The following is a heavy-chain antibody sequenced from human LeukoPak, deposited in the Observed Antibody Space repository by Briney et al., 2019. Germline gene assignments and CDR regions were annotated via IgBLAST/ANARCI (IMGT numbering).Heavy chain of an antibody. D-gene: IGHD6-13*01. CDR1: GYTFTTYW. Sequence: GESLKISCKGSGYTFTTYWITWVRQMPGKGLEWMGNIDPSDPYTNYSPSFQGHVTISADRSINAAYLQWSSLKASDTAMYYCARQGYSSTSFDYWGQGSLVTVSS. CDR3: ARQGYSSTSFDY. V-gene: IGHV5-10-1*01. J-gene: IGHJ4*02. CDR2: IDPSDPYT.